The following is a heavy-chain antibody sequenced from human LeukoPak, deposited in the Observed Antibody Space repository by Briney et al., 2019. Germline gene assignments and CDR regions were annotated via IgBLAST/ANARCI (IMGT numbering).Heavy chain of an antibody. Sequence: SQTLSLTCAVSGGSISSGGYSWSWIRQPPGKGLEWIGYIYHSGSTYYNPSLKSRVTISVDTSKNQFSLKLSSVTAADTAVYYCARIGSGITMVRGADWGQGTLVTVSS. V-gene: IGHV4-30-2*01. CDR1: GGSISSGGYS. CDR2: IYHSGST. D-gene: IGHD3-10*01. J-gene: IGHJ1*01. CDR3: ARIGSGITMVRGAD.